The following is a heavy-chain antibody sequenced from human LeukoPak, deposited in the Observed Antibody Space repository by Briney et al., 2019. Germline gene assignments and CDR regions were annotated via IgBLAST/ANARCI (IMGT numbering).Heavy chain of an antibody. J-gene: IGHJ3*01. CDR3: ARGFRAFDF. Sequence: GGSLKLSCAASGFTFSSHTMNWVRQAPGKGLEWVSSISSTSTSIYHADSVKGRFTISRDNTKNSLYLQMDSLRAEDTAVYYCARGFRAFDFWAQGTMVTVSS. V-gene: IGHV3-21*01. CDR1: GFTFSSHT. CDR2: ISSTSTSI.